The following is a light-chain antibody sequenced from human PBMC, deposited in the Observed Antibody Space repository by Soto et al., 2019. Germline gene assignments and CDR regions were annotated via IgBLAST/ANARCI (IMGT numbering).Light chain of an antibody. J-gene: IGKJ1*01. CDR1: QSVSSTY. CDR3: HQCGNSWWT. CDR2: GAS. V-gene: IGKV3-20*01. Sequence: ETVLTQSPGSLSLSPGETATLSCRASQSVSSTYLSWYQKKAGQAPRVLIYGASSRATGIPDRFSGSGSGTDFTLTISRLEPDDFAVYYCHQCGNSWWTFGQGTKVEIK.